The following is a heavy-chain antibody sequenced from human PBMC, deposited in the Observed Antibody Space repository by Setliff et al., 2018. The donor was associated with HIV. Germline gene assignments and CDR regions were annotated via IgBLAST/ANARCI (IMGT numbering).Heavy chain of an antibody. CDR2: ISNSRTTT. Sequence: GGSLRLSCAASGFTFSDYYMTWIRQAPGKGLEWISYISNSRTTTSYAYSVKGRFTISRDNAKNSLYLQMNSLRAEDTAVYYCARAKTSGTYYGWSYWGQGTLVTVSS. CDR1: GFTFSDYY. D-gene: IGHD1-26*01. J-gene: IGHJ4*02. V-gene: IGHV3-11*01. CDR3: ARAKTSGTYYGWSY.